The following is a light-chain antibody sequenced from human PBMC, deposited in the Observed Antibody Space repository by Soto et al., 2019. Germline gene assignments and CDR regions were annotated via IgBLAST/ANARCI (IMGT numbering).Light chain of an antibody. V-gene: IGKV3-15*01. CDR1: QSVSSN. J-gene: IGKJ2*01. CDR3: QQYNNWNT. Sequence: EIVMTQSPATLSVSPGERATLSCRASQSVSSNLAWYQQKPGQAPRLLIYGGSTRATGIPARFSGSGSGTEFTLTISSLQSEDFAVYYCQQYNNWNTFGQGTKLEIK. CDR2: GGS.